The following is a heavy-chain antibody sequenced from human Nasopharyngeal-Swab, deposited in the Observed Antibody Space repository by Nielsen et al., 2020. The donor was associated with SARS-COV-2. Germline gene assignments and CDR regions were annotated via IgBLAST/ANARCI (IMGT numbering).Heavy chain of an antibody. J-gene: IGHJ5*02. CDR3: ARDLWSSSSWYALELTSGIGP. D-gene: IGHD6-13*01. Sequence: WVRQAPGQRLEWMGWINAGNGNTKYSQKFQGRVTITRDTSASTAYMELSSLRSEDTAVYYCARDLWSSSSWYALELTSGIGPWGQGTLVTVSS. V-gene: IGHV1-3*01. CDR2: INAGNGNT.